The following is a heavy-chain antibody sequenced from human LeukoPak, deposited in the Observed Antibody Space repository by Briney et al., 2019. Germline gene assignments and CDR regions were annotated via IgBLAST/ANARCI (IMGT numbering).Heavy chain of an antibody. V-gene: IGHV3-7*01. CDR1: QFTFNGSW. D-gene: IGHD1-1*01. CDR3: AIWTSGNY. J-gene: IGHJ4*02. CDR2: MDQTGSQK. Sequence: PGGTLRLSCADSQFTFNGSWMNWVRQAPGKGLEWVANMDQTGSQKRYVDSVKGRFTISKDNPGASLYFDMHSLRAEDTAIYYCAIWTSGNYWGQGTLVTVSS.